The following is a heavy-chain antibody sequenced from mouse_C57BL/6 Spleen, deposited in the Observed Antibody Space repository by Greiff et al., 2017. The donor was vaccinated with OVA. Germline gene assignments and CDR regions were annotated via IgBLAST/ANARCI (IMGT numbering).Heavy chain of an antibody. CDR2: INPSSGYT. CDR3: ARLDDGYYLYYFDY. D-gene: IGHD2-3*01. CDR1: GYTFTSYT. J-gene: IGHJ2*01. V-gene: IGHV1-4*01. Sequence: VQRVESGAELARPGASVKMSCKASGYTFTSYTMHWVKQRPGQGLEWIGYINPSSGYTKYNQKFKDKATLTADKSSSTAYMQLSSLTSEDSAVYYCARLDDGYYLYYFDYWGQGTTLTVSS.